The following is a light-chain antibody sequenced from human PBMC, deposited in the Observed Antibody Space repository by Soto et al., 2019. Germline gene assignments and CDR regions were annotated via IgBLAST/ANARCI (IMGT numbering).Light chain of an antibody. CDR1: QSVSSSY. V-gene: IGKV3-20*01. CDR2: GAS. CDR3: QQYGSSRT. Sequence: VLPHSQDTLSPSPAARATLSCRASQSVSSSYLAWYQQKPGQAPRLLIYGASSRATGIPDRFSGSGSGTDFTLTISRLEPEDVAVYYGQQYGSSRTFGGGTKVDIK. J-gene: IGKJ4*01.